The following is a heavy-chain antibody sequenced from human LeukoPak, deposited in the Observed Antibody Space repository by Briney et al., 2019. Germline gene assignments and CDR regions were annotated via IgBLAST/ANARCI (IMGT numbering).Heavy chain of an antibody. Sequence: SETLSLTCTVSGGSISSYYWSWIRQPPGKGLEWIGYIYYSGSTNYNPSLKSRVTISVDTSKNQFSLKLSSVTAADTAVYYCARVPGWIQLWSYYFDYWGQGTLVTVSS. CDR2: IYYSGST. J-gene: IGHJ4*02. CDR1: GGSISSYY. D-gene: IGHD5-18*01. V-gene: IGHV4-59*12. CDR3: ARVPGWIQLWSYYFDY.